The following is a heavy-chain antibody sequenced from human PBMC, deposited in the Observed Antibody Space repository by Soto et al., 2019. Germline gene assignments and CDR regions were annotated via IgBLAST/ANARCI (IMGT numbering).Heavy chain of an antibody. J-gene: IGHJ6*02. CDR2: IWYNGSDK. D-gene: IGHD4-17*01. V-gene: IGHV3-33*06. CDR1: GFTFSSYG. CDR3: AKDYGDWTGLYYYGLDV. Sequence: QVQLVESGGGVVQPGRSLRLSCTASGFTFSSYGMHWVRQAPGKGLEWVAVIWYNGSDKKYADSVKGRFTISRDNSENRLYVQINSLRAEDTAVYYCAKDYGDWTGLYYYGLDVWGQGTTVTVSS.